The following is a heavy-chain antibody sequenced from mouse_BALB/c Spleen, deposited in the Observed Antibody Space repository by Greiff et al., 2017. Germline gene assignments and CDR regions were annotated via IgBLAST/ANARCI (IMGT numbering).Heavy chain of an antibody. V-gene: IGHV1S132*01. CDR1: GYTFTSYY. Sequence: VQLQQSGAELVKPGASVKLSCKASGYTFTSYYMYWVKQRPGQGLGWIGEIFPGTGTTYYNEKFKGKATLTIDTSSSTAYMQLSSLTSEDSAVYFCARGTPITTATAWFAYWGQGTLVTVSA. J-gene: IGHJ3*01. CDR3: ARGTPITTATAWFAY. CDR2: IFPGTGTT. D-gene: IGHD1-2*01.